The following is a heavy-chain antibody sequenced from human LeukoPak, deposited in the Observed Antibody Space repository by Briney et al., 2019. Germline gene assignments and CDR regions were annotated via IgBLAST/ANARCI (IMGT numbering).Heavy chain of an antibody. CDR2: IYYRGST. CDR3: AKTVWSRLAAGLDS. D-gene: IGHD2-21*02. J-gene: IGHJ5*01. Sequence: SETLSLTCSVSGGSISGSSHYWGWIRQPPGKGLEWIGNIYYRGSTYYNPSLKSRVIMSIDTSKNQFSLKVNSVTATDTAVYYCAKTVWSRLAAGLDSWGQGTLVTVSS. V-gene: IGHV4-39*01. CDR1: GGSISGSSHY.